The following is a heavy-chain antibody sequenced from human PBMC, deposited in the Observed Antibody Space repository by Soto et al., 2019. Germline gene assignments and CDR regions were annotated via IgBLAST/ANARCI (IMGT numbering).Heavy chain of an antibody. CDR1: GGSISNYY. D-gene: IGHD3-10*01. J-gene: IGHJ4*02. CDR3: ATLPRGH. V-gene: IGHV4-59*08. Sequence: SETLSLTCSVAGGSISNYYWSWIRQPPGKGLEWIGYIFYSGSTKYNPSLKSRATISIDTSKNQVSLKLSSVTAEDTAVYYCATLPRGHWGQGTLVTVSS. CDR2: IFYSGST.